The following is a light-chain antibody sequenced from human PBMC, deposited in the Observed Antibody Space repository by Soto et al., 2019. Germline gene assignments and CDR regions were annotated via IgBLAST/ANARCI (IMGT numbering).Light chain of an antibody. J-gene: IGKJ1*01. CDR3: QQSYSKRT. CDR1: QSISSY. CDR2: AAS. V-gene: IGKV1-39*01. Sequence: DIQMTKSPSSLYASVEDRVSITCRASQSISSYLNWYQQKPGKAPKLLIYAASSLQSGVPSKFSSSGSGTDFTLTISSLQPEDFATYYCQQSYSKRTFGQGTKVEIK.